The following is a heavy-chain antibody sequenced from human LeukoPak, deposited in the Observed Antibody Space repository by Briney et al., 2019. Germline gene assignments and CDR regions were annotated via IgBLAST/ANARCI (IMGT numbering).Heavy chain of an antibody. Sequence: GGSLRLSCAATGLTFSSYWMTWVRQAPGKGLEWVSGISGSGDNTYYADSVKGRFTISRDNSKNTLYVQVNSLGTEDTAAYYCAKGSYYDSSGSFYFDYWGQGTLVTVSS. CDR3: AKGSYYDSSGSFYFDY. D-gene: IGHD3-22*01. J-gene: IGHJ4*02. CDR1: GLTFSSYW. CDR2: ISGSGDNT. V-gene: IGHV3-23*01.